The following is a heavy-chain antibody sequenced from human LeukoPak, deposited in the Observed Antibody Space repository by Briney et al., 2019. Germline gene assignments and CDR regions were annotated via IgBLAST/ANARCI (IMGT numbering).Heavy chain of an antibody. CDR2: IKEDGSEK. D-gene: IGHD1-26*01. V-gene: IGHV3-7*01. Sequence: GGSLRLSCAASGLSISNFWMSWVRRAPGKGLEWVAHIKEDGSEKRYVDSVKGRFTISRDSASLYLQMNSLRAEDTAVYYCARAPRGGYSGSYLDYWGQGTLVTVSS. J-gene: IGHJ4*02. CDR3: ARAPRGGYSGSYLDY. CDR1: GLSISNFW.